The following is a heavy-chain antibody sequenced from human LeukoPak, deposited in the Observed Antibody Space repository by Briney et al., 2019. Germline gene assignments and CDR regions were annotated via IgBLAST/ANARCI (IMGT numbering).Heavy chain of an antibody. CDR2: IYYSGST. Sequence: SETLSLTCAVYGGSISSYYWSWIRQPPGKGLEWIGYIYYSGSTNYNPSLKSRVTISVDTSKNQFSLKLSSVTAADTAVYYCARGVSGSYDYWGQGTLVTVSS. CDR1: GGSISSYY. J-gene: IGHJ4*02. D-gene: IGHD1-26*01. CDR3: ARGVSGSYDY. V-gene: IGHV4-59*01.